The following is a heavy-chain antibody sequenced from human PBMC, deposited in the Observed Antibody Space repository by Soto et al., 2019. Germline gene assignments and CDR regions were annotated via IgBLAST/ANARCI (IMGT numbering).Heavy chain of an antibody. D-gene: IGHD5-18*01. CDR3: AKGHGYGFDY. J-gene: IGHJ4*02. CDR1: GFTFSSYA. CDR2: ISGSGGST. V-gene: IGHV3-23*01. Sequence: EVQLLESGGGLVQPGGSLRLSCAVAGFTFSSYAMNWDRQAPGKGLEWVSGISGSGGSTYHADSVKGRLTISRDNSKNTLYLQMNSLRGEDTAVYYCAKGHGYGFDYWGQGTLVTVSS.